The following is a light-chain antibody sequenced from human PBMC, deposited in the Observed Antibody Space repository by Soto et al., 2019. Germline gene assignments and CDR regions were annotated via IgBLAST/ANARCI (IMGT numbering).Light chain of an antibody. CDR2: GAS. CDR3: QQSYSTPLT. J-gene: IGKJ4*01. V-gene: IGKV1-39*01. CDR1: QSISSY. Sequence: DIQMTQSPSSLSASVGDRVTITCRPSQSISSYLNWYQQKPGKAPKLLIYGASSLQSGVPSRFSGSGSGTDFTLAISSLQPEDSATYYCQQSYSTPLTVGGGTKGEIK.